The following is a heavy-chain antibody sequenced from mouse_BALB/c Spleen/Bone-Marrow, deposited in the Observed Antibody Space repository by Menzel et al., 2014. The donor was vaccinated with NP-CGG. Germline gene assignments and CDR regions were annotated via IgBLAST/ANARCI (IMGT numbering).Heavy chain of an antibody. CDR1: GYVFSNSW. Sequence: QVQLKESGPEVVKPGASVKISCKASGYVFSNSWMNWVKQRPGQGLEWIGRIYPGDGNTTYNGKFKGKATLTADKSSSTVYIQTTSLTSVDSAVYFCARWWDVYFGVWGAGTTVTVSS. D-gene: IGHD1-1*02. V-gene: IGHV1-82*01. CDR3: ARWWDVYFGV. J-gene: IGHJ1*01. CDR2: IYPGDGNT.